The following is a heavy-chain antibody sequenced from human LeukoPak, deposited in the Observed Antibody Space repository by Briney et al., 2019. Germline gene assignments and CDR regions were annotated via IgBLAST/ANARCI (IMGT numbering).Heavy chain of an antibody. CDR2: IKQDGGEK. J-gene: IGHJ6*02. CDR1: GFTFSRYW. Sequence: GGSLRLSCVASGFTFSRYWMTWVRQAPGKGLEWVANIKQDGGEKTYVDSVKGRFTISRDNAKNTLFLQMNSLRVADTAVYYCARGSAVEIYFYGMDVWGQGTTVTVFS. CDR3: ARGSAVEIYFYGMDV. V-gene: IGHV3-7*03. D-gene: IGHD1-1*01.